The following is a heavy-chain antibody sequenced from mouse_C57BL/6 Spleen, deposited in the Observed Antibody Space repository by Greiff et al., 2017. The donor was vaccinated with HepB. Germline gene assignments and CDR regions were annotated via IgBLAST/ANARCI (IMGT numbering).Heavy chain of an antibody. D-gene: IGHD2-3*01. CDR2: IHPNSGST. Sequence: QVQLKQPGAELVKPGASVKLSCKASGYTFTSYWMHWVKQRPGQGLEWIGMIHPNSGSTNYNEKFKSKATLTVDKSSSTAYMQLSSLTSEDSAVYYCASRDGYLFAYWGQGTLVTVSA. CDR3: ASRDGYLFAY. J-gene: IGHJ3*01. CDR1: GYTFTSYW. V-gene: IGHV1-64*01.